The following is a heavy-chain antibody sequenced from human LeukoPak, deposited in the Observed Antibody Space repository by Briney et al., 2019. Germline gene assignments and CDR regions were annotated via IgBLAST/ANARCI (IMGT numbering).Heavy chain of an antibody. V-gene: IGHV4-39*07. D-gene: IGHD3-22*01. CDR3: ARTGDSSGYYSPFDY. J-gene: IGHJ4*02. CDR1: GGSISSSSYY. CDR2: INHSGST. Sequence: SETLSLTCTVSGGSISSSSYYWSWIRQPPGKGLEWIGEINHSGSTNYNPSLKSRVTISVDTSKNQFSLKLSSVTAADTAVYYCARTGDSSGYYSPFDYWGQGTLVTVSS.